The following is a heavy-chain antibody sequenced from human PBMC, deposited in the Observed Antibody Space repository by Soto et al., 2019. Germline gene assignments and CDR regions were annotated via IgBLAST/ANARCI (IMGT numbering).Heavy chain of an antibody. CDR2: IKDKVDGETT. J-gene: IGHJ4*02. CDR1: GFTFKNTW. CDR3: TTGTK. Sequence: EVQLVESGGGLIKPGGSLRLSCAASGFTFKNTWMSWVRQAPGKGLQWVGRIKDKVDGETTDYIAPVRGRFTISRDDSKNMLYLQMSRLKVDDTALYYCTTGTKWGQGTLVTVSS. V-gene: IGHV3-15*01.